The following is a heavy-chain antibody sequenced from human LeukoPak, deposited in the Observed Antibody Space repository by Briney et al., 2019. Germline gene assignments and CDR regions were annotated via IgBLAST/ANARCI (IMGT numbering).Heavy chain of an antibody. CDR2: ILPNTGGT. V-gene: IGHV1-2*02. J-gene: IGHJ4*02. Sequence: ASVKVSCKASGYTFTGYFLHWVRQAPGQGLEWMGWILPNTGGTHYAQKFQGRVTVTRDTSISTAYMEVSRPTSDDTAVYYCARKGEHYGDYDYWGQGTLVTVSS. D-gene: IGHD4-17*01. CDR3: ARKGEHYGDYDY. CDR1: GYTFTGYF.